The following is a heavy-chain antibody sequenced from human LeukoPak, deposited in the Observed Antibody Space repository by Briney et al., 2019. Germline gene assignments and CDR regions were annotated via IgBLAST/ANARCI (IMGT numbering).Heavy chain of an antibody. Sequence: GGSLRLSCGASGFTFSSYSMNWVRQAPGKGLEWVSAISGSGGSTYYADSVKGRFTISRDNSKNTLYLQMNSLRAEDTAVYYCAKDQGWLQLGEFDYWGQGTLVTVSS. CDR3: AKDQGWLQLGEFDY. V-gene: IGHV3-23*01. D-gene: IGHD5-24*01. J-gene: IGHJ4*02. CDR2: ISGSGGST. CDR1: GFTFSSYS.